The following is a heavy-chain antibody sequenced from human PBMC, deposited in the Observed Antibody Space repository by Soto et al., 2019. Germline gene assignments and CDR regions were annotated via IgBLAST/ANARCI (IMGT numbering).Heavy chain of an antibody. J-gene: IGHJ6*02. CDR1: GFTFSSYW. Sequence: GGSLRLSCAASGFTFSSYWMHWVRQAPGKGLVWVSRINSDGSSTSYADSVKGRFTISRDNAKNTLYLQMNSLRAEDTAVYYCAREGGWELRRTGGFYYYYGMDVWGQGTTVTVSS. CDR2: INSDGSST. V-gene: IGHV3-74*01. D-gene: IGHD1-26*01. CDR3: AREGGWELRRTGGFYYYYGMDV.